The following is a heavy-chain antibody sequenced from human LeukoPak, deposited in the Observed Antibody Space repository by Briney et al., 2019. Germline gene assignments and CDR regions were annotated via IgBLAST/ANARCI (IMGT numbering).Heavy chain of an antibody. D-gene: IGHD3-22*01. CDR1: GFTFDDYG. CDR2: INWNGGST. CDR3: ARGSGYYDSAVAFDI. V-gene: IGHV3-20*04. Sequence: GGSLRFSCAASGFTFDDYGMSWVRQAPGKGLEWVSGINWNGGSTGYADSVKGRFTISRDNAKNTLYLQMNSLRAEDTAVYYCARGSGYYDSAVAFDIWGQGTMVTVSS. J-gene: IGHJ3*02.